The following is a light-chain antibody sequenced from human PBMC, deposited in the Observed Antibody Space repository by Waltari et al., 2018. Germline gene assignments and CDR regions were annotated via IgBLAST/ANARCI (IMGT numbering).Light chain of an antibody. CDR2: KAS. V-gene: IGKV1-5*03. CDR1: QSISSW. Sequence: DIQMTQSPSTLSASVGDRVTITCRVSQSISSWLAWFQQKPGKAPNLLIYKASSLVSGVPSRFSGSGSGTLFTFIISSLQPDDFATYYCQQYNSYSWTFGQGTKVEVK. J-gene: IGKJ1*01. CDR3: QQYNSYSWT.